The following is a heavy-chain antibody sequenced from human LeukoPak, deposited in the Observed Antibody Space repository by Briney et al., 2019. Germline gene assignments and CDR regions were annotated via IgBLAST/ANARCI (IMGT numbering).Heavy chain of an antibody. CDR3: TRGGAGYPFDY. J-gene: IGHJ4*02. V-gene: IGHV3-23*01. D-gene: IGHD1-26*01. CDR1: GFTFSSYV. Sequence: GGSLRLSCAASGFTFSSYVMNWVRQAPGEGLEWVSGISDSGGGTYYADSVKGRFTISRDNSKNTLYLQMNSLRAEDTAVYYCTRGGAGYPFDYWGQGTLVTVSS. CDR2: ISDSGGGT.